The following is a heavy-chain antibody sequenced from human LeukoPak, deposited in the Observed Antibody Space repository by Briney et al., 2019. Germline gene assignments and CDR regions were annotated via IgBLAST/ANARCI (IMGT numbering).Heavy chain of an antibody. J-gene: IGHJ4*02. Sequence: GGSLRLSCTASGFTFGDYATSWVRQAPGKGLEWVGFIRSKAYGGTTEYAASVKGRFTISRDDSKSIAYLQMNSLKTEDTAVYYCTRDDSRPYCGGDCYSPSDYWGQGTLVTVSS. CDR1: GFTFGDYA. V-gene: IGHV3-49*04. CDR2: IRSKAYGGTT. D-gene: IGHD2-21*01. CDR3: TRDDSRPYCGGDCYSPSDY.